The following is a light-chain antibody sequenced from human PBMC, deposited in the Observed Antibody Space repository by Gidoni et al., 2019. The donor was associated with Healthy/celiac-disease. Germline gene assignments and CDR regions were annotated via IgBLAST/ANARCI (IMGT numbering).Light chain of an antibody. V-gene: IGKV1-33*01. J-gene: IGKJ2*01. Sequence: DFQMTQSPSSLSASVGDRVTITCQASQDISDYLNWYQQKPGKAPKLLIYDASNLETGVPSRCSGSGSGTDFTFTISSLQPEDIATYYCQQYDNLPMYTFGQGTKLEIK. CDR2: DAS. CDR3: QQYDNLPMYT. CDR1: QDISDY.